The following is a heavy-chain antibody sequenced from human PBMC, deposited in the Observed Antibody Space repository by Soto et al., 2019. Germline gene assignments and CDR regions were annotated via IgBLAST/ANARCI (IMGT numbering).Heavy chain of an antibody. D-gene: IGHD5-18*01. CDR3: ARDNGYSYGYTLDH. Sequence: SETLSLTCTVPGGSISSYYWSWIRQPPGKGLEWIGYIYYSGSTNYNPSLKSRVTISVDTSKNQFSLKLSSVTAAGTAVYYCARDNGYSYGYTLDHWGQGTLVTVS. CDR2: IYYSGST. CDR1: GGSISSYY. J-gene: IGHJ4*02. V-gene: IGHV4-59*01.